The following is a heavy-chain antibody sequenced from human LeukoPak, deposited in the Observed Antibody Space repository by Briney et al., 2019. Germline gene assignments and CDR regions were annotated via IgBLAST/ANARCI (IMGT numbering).Heavy chain of an antibody. D-gene: IGHD7-27*01. CDR3: ARGLTALTGDHTWSHNWFDP. Sequence: GASVKVSCKSSGYTFTTHGITWVRQAPGQGLEWMGWMNPNSGNTGYAQKFQGRVTITRNTSISTAYMELSSLRSEDTAVYYCARGLTALTGDHTWSHNWFDPWGQGTLVTVSS. J-gene: IGHJ5*02. CDR2: MNPNSGNT. V-gene: IGHV1-8*03. CDR1: GYTFTTHG.